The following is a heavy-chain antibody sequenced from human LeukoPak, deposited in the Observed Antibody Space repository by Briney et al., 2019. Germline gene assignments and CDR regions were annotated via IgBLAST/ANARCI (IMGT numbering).Heavy chain of an antibody. V-gene: IGHV3-30*03. CDR2: LSSGGINK. Sequence: GGSLRLSCAASGFTFSTYGIHWVRQAPGKGLEWVGLLSSGGINKHYADSVKGRFIISRDNSMNTLYLQMNSLGVEDTAVYYWARDHAGSGRAFDYWGQGTLVTVSS. J-gene: IGHJ4*02. CDR3: ARDHAGSGRAFDY. D-gene: IGHD2-15*01. CDR1: GFTFSTYG.